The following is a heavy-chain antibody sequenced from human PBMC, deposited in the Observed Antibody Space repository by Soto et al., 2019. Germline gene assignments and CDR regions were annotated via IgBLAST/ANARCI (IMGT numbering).Heavy chain of an antibody. V-gene: IGHV3-72*01. CDR2: TRNKANSYTT. CDR1: GFTFSDHY. J-gene: IGHJ6*02. D-gene: IGHD2-2*01. CDR3: ARAGRVYCSSTSCYYYYGMDV. Sequence: GGSLRLSCAASGFTFSDHYMDWVRQAPGKGLEWVGRTRNKANSYTTEYAASVKGRFTISRDDSKNSLYLQMNSLKTEDTAVYYCARAGRVYCSSTSCYYYYGMDVWGQGTTVTVS.